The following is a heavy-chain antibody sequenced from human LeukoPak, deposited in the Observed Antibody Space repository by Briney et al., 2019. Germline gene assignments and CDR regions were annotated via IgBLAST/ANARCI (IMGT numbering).Heavy chain of an antibody. D-gene: IGHD2-2*01. Sequence: SVKVSCKASGGTFSSYAISWVRQAPGQGLEWMGGIIPIFGTANYAQKFQGRVTITTDESTSTACMELSSLRSEDTAVYYCARDGDCSSTSCYARWFDPWGQGTLVTVSS. CDR2: IIPIFGTA. J-gene: IGHJ5*02. CDR3: ARDGDCSSTSCYARWFDP. CDR1: GGTFSSYA. V-gene: IGHV1-69*05.